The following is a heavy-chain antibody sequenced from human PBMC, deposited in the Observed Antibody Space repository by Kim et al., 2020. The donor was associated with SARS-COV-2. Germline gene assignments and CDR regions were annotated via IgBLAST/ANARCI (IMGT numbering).Heavy chain of an antibody. D-gene: IGHD3-10*01. J-gene: IGHJ4*02. Sequence: EYAASVRGSFTISRADSKNTAFLQMNSLKSEDTAVYYCIHYGSGSYSTDYWGQGTLVTVSS. V-gene: IGHV3-73*01. CDR3: IHYGSGSYSTDY.